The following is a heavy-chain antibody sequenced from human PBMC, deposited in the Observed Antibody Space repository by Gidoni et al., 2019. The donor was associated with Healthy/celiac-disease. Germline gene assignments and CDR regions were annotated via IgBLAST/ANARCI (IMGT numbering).Heavy chain of an antibody. CDR2: INPLGGST. V-gene: IGHV1-46*01. J-gene: IGHJ4*02. CDR3: ARDRGGSYSAFDY. Sequence: QVQLVQSGAEVKKPGASVKVSCQASGYTFTSYNMPWVRQAPGQGLEWMGIINPLGGSTSYAKKFQGRVTMTRDTSTGTVYMELGSLSSEDTAVYYCARDRGGSYSAFDYWGQGTLVTVSS. D-gene: IGHD1-26*01. CDR1: GYTFTSYN.